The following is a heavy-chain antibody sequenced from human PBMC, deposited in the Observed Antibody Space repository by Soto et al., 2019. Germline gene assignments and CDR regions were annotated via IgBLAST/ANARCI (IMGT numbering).Heavy chain of an antibody. V-gene: IGHV3-33*01. D-gene: IGHD6-19*01. Sequence: GGSLRLSCAASGFTFSSYGMHWVRQAPGKGLEWVAVIWYDGSNKYYADSVKGRFTISRDNSKNTLYLQMNSLRAEDTAVYYCARALFTYGSGLSFDYWGQGALVTVSS. CDR3: ARALFTYGSGLSFDY. CDR1: GFTFSSYG. J-gene: IGHJ4*02. CDR2: IWYDGSNK.